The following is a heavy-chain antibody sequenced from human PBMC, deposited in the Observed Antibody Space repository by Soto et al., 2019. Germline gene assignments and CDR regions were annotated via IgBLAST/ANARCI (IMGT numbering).Heavy chain of an antibody. CDR1: GVTFSSYS. CDR2: ISSSSSTI. V-gene: IGHV3-48*01. Sequence: GGSLRLSCAASGVTFSSYSMNWVRQAPGKGLEWVSYISSSSSTIYYADSVKGRFTISRDNAKNTLFLQMNSLRAEDTAVYYCATHRVSYDRDFDYWGRGALVTVSS. CDR3: ATHRVSYDRDFDY. D-gene: IGHD1-26*01. J-gene: IGHJ4*02.